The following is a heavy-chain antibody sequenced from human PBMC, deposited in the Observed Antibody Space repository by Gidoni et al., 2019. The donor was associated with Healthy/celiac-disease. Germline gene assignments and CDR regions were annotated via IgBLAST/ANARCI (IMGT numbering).Heavy chain of an antibody. V-gene: IGHV3-23*01. CDR2: SSGSGGST. D-gene: IGHD2-2*02. Sequence: EVQLLESGGGLVQPGGSLRLSWEASGFPFSSYAMSWVRQAPGKGLEWVSASSGSGGSTYYADSGKGRFTISRDNSKNTLYLQMNSLRAEDTAVYYCAKTDIVVVPAAIPHAFDIWGQGTMVTVSS. J-gene: IGHJ3*02. CDR3: AKTDIVVVPAAIPHAFDI. CDR1: GFPFSSYA.